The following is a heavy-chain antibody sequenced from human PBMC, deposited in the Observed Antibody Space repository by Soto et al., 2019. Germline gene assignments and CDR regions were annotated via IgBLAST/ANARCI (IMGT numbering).Heavy chain of an antibody. CDR1: GFTFRSYW. Sequence: PGGSLRLSCAASGFTFRSYWMHWVRQVPGKGLLWVSRINSDGSTKTYADPVKGRFTISRDNARNTLFLEMNDLRAEDTAVYYCTRGPRSTSTGTGAFWGQGALVTVSS. J-gene: IGHJ4*02. V-gene: IGHV3-74*03. CDR3: TRGPRSTSTGTGAF. D-gene: IGHD1-1*01. CDR2: INSDGSTK.